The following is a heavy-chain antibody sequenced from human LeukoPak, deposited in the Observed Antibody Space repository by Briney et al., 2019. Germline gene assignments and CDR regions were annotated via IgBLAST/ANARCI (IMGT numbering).Heavy chain of an antibody. V-gene: IGHV3-21*01. CDR2: ISSSSSYI. Sequence: GGSLRVSCAASGFTFSSYSMNWVRQAPGKGLEWVSSISSSSSYIYYADSVKGRFTISRDNSKNTLYLEMNSLRAEDTAVYYCAREDYGQYYFDYWGQGTLVTVSS. CDR1: GFTFSSYS. J-gene: IGHJ4*02. D-gene: IGHD4-17*01. CDR3: AREDYGQYYFDY.